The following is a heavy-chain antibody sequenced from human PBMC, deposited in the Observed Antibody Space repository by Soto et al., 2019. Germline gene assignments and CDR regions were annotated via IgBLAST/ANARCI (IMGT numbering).Heavy chain of an antibody. D-gene: IGHD4-17*01. CDR2: ISYDGSNK. CDR3: AKDLDYGDYVPWFDP. CDR1: GFTFSSYG. V-gene: IGHV3-30*18. J-gene: IGHJ5*02. Sequence: QVQLVESGGGVVQPGRSLRLSCAASGFTFSSYGMHWVRQAPGKGLEWVAVISYDGSNKYYADSVKGRFTISRDNSKNTLYLQMNSLRAEDTAVYYCAKDLDYGDYVPWFDPWGQGTLVTVSS.